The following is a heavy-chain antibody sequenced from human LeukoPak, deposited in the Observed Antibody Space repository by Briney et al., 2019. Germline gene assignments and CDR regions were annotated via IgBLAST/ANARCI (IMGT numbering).Heavy chain of an antibody. CDR2: INHSGST. V-gene: IGHV4-34*01. D-gene: IGHD1-7*01. Sequence: NPSETLSLTYAVYGGSFSGYYWSWIRQPPGKGLEWIGEINHSGSTNYNSSLKSRVTISVDTSKNQFSLKLSSVTAADTAVYYCARVETTAGIDYWGQGTLVTVSS. CDR1: GGSFSGYY. CDR3: ARVETTAGIDY. J-gene: IGHJ4*02.